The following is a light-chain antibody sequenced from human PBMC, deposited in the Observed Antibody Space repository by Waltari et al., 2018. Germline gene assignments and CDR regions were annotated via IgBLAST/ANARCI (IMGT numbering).Light chain of an antibody. CDR2: DAS. CDR3: QQRRNWPLT. V-gene: IGKV3-11*01. Sequence: EIVLTQSPAILSFSPGERATLSCRTSQSVGTYLAWYQQRPGQSPRLLIYDASYRATGIPARFSGSGSETVFTLTISSLQPEDFAVYYCQQRRNWPLTFGGGTRVEI. J-gene: IGKJ4*01. CDR1: QSVGTY.